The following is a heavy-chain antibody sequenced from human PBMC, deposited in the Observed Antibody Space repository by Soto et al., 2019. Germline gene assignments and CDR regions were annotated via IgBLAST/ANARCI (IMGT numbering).Heavy chain of an antibody. CDR3: ARDPHIVVVGYYFDY. D-gene: IGHD2-21*01. CDR2: IWYDGSNK. Sequence: QVQLVESGGGVVQPGRSLRLSCAASGFTFSSYGMHWVRQAPGKGLEWVAVIWYDGSNKYYADSVNGRFTISRDNSKNTLYLQMNSLRAEDTAVYYCARDPHIVVVGYYFDYWGQGTLVTVSS. V-gene: IGHV3-33*01. CDR1: GFTFSSYG. J-gene: IGHJ4*02.